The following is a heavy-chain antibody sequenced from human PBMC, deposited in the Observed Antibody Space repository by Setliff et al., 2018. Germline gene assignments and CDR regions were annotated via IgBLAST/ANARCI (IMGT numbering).Heavy chain of an antibody. CDR1: GDSISSGSYY. V-gene: IGHV4-61*09. D-gene: IGHD3-3*01. CDR3: ARAGPTVTFFRVLVISWWDP. Sequence: PSETLSLTCTVSGDSISSGSYYWTWIRQPAGKGLEWIGHLHTGGSTNYNRSLRSRVSISVDMSKNQFSLKLSSVTAADTATYYCARAGPTVTFFRVLVISWWDPWGQGSLVTVSS. CDR2: LHTGGST. J-gene: IGHJ5*02.